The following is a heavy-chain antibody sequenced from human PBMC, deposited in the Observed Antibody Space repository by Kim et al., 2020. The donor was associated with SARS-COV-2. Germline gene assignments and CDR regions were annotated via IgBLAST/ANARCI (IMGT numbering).Heavy chain of an antibody. CDR3: ARDSFAFTTVGGDLDD. D-gene: IGHD3-16*01. V-gene: IGHV3-23*01. CDR2: IIGSGSTT. CDR1: GFTFSNYD. J-gene: IGHJ4*01. Sequence: GGSLRLSCAASGFTFSNYDMSWVRQAPGKGLEWVSSIIGSGSTTYLADSVRGRFTISRDNSNNSLYLHMSSLRAEDTAIYYCARDSFAFTTVGGDLDDWGHGTLVTVSS.